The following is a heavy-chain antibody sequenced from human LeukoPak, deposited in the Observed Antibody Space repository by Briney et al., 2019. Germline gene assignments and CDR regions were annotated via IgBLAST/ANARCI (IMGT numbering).Heavy chain of an antibody. Sequence: ASVKVSCKASGYTFTSYDINWVRQAPGQGLEWMGWINPNTGDTTYAQNFQGRVTMARDTSINTAYMELTRLRSDDTAVYYCAREGGYYDTTGYYAYWGQGSLVTVSS. V-gene: IGHV1-2*02. CDR2: INPNTGDT. D-gene: IGHD3-22*01. CDR1: GYTFTSYD. J-gene: IGHJ4*02. CDR3: AREGGYYDTTGYYAY.